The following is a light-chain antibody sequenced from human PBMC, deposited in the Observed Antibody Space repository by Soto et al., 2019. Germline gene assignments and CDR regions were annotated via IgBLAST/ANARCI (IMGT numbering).Light chain of an antibody. CDR2: GAS. Sequence: EIVMTQSPATLSVSPGERATLSCRASQSVSSNLAWYQQKPGQAPRLLIYGASTRDTGIPARFSGSGSGTEFTLTISSLQSEDFAVYYCQQYNNWPPQLTFGPGTKVDIK. J-gene: IGKJ3*01. V-gene: IGKV3D-15*01. CDR1: QSVSSN. CDR3: QQYNNWPPQLT.